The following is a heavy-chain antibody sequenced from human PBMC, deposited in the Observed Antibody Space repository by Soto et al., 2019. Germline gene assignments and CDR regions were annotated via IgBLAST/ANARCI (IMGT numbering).Heavy chain of an antibody. CDR3: ASEISHVSGGPLYYGMDV. V-gene: IGHV3-11*01. CDR1: VFTCSDHY. D-gene: IGHD2-15*01. Sequence: GRSLTLSCAASVFTCSDHYMAWIRQAPGEGLEIVAHMSVSDSSEYYGDSVKVLFSIFRENSKNLFFLQMFFIRAEETAVYYCASEISHVSGGPLYYGMDVLGQGTAVTVSS. J-gene: IGHJ6*02. CDR2: MSVSDSSE.